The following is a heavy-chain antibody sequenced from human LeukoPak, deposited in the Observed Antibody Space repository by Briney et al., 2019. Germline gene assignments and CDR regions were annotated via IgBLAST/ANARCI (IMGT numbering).Heavy chain of an antibody. D-gene: IGHD5/OR15-5a*01. CDR3: ATFCVYDLLECFDY. V-gene: IGHV1-2*02. J-gene: IGHJ4*02. CDR2: INPNSGGT. Sequence: GASVKVSCKASGYTFTGYYMHWVRQTPGQGLEWMGWINPNSGGTNYAQKFQGRVTMTEDTSTDTAYMQLTSLRSEDTAVYYCATFCVYDLLECFDYWGQGTLVTVSS. CDR1: GYTFTGYY.